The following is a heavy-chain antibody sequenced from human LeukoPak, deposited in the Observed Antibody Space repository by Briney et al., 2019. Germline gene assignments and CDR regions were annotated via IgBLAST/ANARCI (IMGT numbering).Heavy chain of an antibody. CDR3: ARGTRNFDY. CDR1: GYTFTSYD. CDR2: VSPNSGDT. J-gene: IGHJ4*02. V-gene: IGHV1-8*01. Sequence: ASVKVSCKASGYTFTSYDFNWVRQATGQRPEWMGWVSPNSGDTGYAQKFQDRVTMTRNTSISTAYMELSSLRSEDTAVYFCARGTRNFDYWGQGTLVTVSS.